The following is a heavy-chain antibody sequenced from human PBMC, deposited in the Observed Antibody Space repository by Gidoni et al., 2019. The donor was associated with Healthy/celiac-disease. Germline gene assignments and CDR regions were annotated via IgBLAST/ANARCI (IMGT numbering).Heavy chain of an antibody. J-gene: IGHJ5*02. D-gene: IGHD2-15*01. V-gene: IGHV1-69*01. Sequence: QVQLVQSGAEVKKPGSSVKVSCKASGGTFSSYAISWVRQAPGQGLEWMGGIIPIFGTANYAQKFQGRVTITADESTSTAYMELSSLRSEDTAVYYCARVGPRYCSGGSCYPTINNWFDPWGQGTLVTVSS. CDR1: GGTFSSYA. CDR3: ARVGPRYCSGGSCYPTINNWFDP. CDR2: IIPIFGTA.